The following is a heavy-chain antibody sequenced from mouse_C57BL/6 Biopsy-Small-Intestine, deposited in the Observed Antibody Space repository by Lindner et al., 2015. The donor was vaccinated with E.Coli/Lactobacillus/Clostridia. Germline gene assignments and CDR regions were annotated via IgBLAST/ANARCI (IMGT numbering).Heavy chain of an antibody. D-gene: IGHD1-1*01. CDR2: INPSNGGT. CDR1: GYTFTSYG. CDR3: ARDYGSSLFAY. V-gene: IGHV1-53*01. Sequence: VQLQESGAELARPGASVKLSCKASGYTFTSYGISWVKQRPGQGLEWIGNINPSNGGTNYNEKFKSKATLTVDKSSSTAYMQLSSLTSEDSAVYYCARDYGSSLFAYWGQGTLVTVSA. J-gene: IGHJ3*01.